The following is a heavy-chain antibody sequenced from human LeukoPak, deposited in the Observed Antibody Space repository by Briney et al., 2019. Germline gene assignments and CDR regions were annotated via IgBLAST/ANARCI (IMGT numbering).Heavy chain of an antibody. CDR1: GYSFTNSW. CDR3: ARLRNTVTSYNWFDP. V-gene: IGHV5-51*01. CDR2: IDPGDSDT. D-gene: IGHD4-17*01. Sequence: GESLNISCKGSGYSFTNSWIGWVRQMPGKGLEWMGIIDPGDSDTRYSPSFQGQVTISADKSISTAYLQWSSLKASDTAMYYCARLRNTVTSYNWFDPWGQGTLVTVSS. J-gene: IGHJ5*02.